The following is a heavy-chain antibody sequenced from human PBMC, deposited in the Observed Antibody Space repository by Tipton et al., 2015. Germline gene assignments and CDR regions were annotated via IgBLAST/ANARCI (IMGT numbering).Heavy chain of an antibody. D-gene: IGHD3-10*01. CDR1: GFMFSSYG. J-gene: IGHJ6*02. CDR3: ATDGSFTMIRGVPRRSHNYSGLDV. CDR2: ISPDGGKK. Sequence: SLRLSCAASGFMFSSYGMHWVRQAPGKGLEWVAVISPDGGKKYYSDSVKGRVTISRDNSKSTLYLQMNSLRAGDTAVYYCATDGSFTMIRGVPRRSHNYSGLDVWGQGTTLTVSS. V-gene: IGHV3-30*03.